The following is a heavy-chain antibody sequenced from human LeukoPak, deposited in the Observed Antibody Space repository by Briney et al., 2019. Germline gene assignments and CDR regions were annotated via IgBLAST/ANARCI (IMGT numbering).Heavy chain of an antibody. V-gene: IGHV3-30*18. CDR1: GFTFSSYG. D-gene: IGHD3-10*01. Sequence: GGSLRLSCSASGFTFSSYGMHWVRQAPGKGLEWVAVISYDGSNKYYADSVKGRFTISRDNSKNTLYLQMNSLRTEDTAVYYCAKDSSSYYYGMDVWGQGTTVTVSS. J-gene: IGHJ6*02. CDR3: AKDSSSYYYGMDV. CDR2: ISYDGSNK.